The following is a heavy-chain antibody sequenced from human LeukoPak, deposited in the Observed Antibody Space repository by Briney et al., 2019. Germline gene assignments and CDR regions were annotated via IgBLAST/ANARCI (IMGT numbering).Heavy chain of an antibody. CDR2: ISSSSSYI. V-gene: IGHV3-21*01. D-gene: IGHD6-13*01. J-gene: IGHJ4*02. CDR1: GFTFSSYS. Sequence: GGSLRLSCAASGFTFSSYSMNWVRQAPGKGLEWVSSISSSSSYIYYADSVKGRFTISRDNSKNTLYLQMNSLRAEDTAVYYCARASPGIAAARREDLNFDYWGQGTLVTVSS. CDR3: ARASPGIAAARREDLNFDY.